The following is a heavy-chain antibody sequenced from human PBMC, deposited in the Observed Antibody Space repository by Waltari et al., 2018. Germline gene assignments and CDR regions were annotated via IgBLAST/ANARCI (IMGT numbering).Heavy chain of an antibody. CDR2: MNKSGRS. D-gene: IGHD4-17*01. J-gene: IGHJ5*02. CDR3: ARRLSGDYGWFDP. Sequence: QVQLQDSGPGLVTPSDPLSLTCPFSGGSTSSYYWSWIRQSPGKGLEWIAYMNKSGRSKYNPSLKSRVTISVDTSKNQFSLKLSSVTAAETAVYYWARRLSGDYGWFDPWGQGTLVTVSS. CDR1: GGSTSSYY. V-gene: IGHV4-59*01.